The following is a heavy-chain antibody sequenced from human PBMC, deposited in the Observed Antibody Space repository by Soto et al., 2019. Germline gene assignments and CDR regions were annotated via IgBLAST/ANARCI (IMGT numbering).Heavy chain of an antibody. Sequence: QLQLQESGSGLVKPSQTQSLTSAVSGGSISSGGYSWTWIRQPPGKGLEWIRYIYDSGTTYYNPSLKSRVTKSVDKSKNQFSLKLSSVTGADTAVYYCARGHYGDYGYGMDVWGQGTTVTVSS. D-gene: IGHD4-17*01. CDR1: GGSISSGGYS. CDR2: IYDSGTT. J-gene: IGHJ6*02. V-gene: IGHV4-30-2*01. CDR3: ARGHYGDYGYGMDV.